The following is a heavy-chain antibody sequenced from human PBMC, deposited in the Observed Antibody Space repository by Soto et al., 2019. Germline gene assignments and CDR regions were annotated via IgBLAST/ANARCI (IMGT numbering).Heavy chain of an antibody. CDR3: AKERRESSATCSRCSGMDV. J-gene: IGHJ6*02. D-gene: IGHD2-2*01. CDR1: GFTFSSYG. Sequence: QVQLLESGGSVLQPGRSLRLSCAASGFTFSSYGMHWVRQAPGKGLEWVTIISNDGSIQYYGDSVKGRFTVSRDNSKNTLLLEMNSRKAEDTATYSWAKERRESSATCSRCSGMDVGGQGTTVT. CDR2: ISNDGSIQ. V-gene: IGHV3-30*18.